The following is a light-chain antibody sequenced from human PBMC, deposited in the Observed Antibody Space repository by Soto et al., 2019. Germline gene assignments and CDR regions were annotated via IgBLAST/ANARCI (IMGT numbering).Light chain of an antibody. J-gene: IGKJ4*01. V-gene: IGKV3-11*01. Sequence: EIVMTQSPATLSVSPGERATLSCRASQSVSSNLAWYQQKPGQAPRLLIYDASKRATDIPARFSGSGSGTDFTLTIRGLEPEDFAVYYCQQRANWPPLTFGGGTKVDIK. CDR1: QSVSSN. CDR3: QQRANWPPLT. CDR2: DAS.